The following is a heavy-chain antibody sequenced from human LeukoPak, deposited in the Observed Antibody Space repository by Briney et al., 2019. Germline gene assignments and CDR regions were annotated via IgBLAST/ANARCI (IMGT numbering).Heavy chain of an antibody. CDR2: IYTSGST. J-gene: IGHJ5*02. Sequence: SQTLSLTCSVSGGSISSGSDYWSWIRQPAGKGLEWIGRIYTSGSTDYNPSLKSRVTISVDTSKNQFSLKLSSVTAADTAVYYCARGTEADCSSTSCYTRGNWFDPWGQGTLVTVSS. CDR1: GGSISSGSDY. CDR3: ARGTEADCSSTSCYTRGNWFDP. D-gene: IGHD2-2*01. V-gene: IGHV4-61*02.